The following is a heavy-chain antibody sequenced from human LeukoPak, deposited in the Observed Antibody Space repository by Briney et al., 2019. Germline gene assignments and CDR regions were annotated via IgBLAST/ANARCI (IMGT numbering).Heavy chain of an antibody. Sequence: GGSLRLSCAASGFTFDDYAMPWVRQAPGKGLEWVSGISWNSGSIGYADCVKGRFTISRDNAKNSLYLQMNSLRAEDTGLYYCAKDRSSSWYNGMDVWGQGTTVTVSS. V-gene: IGHV3-9*01. D-gene: IGHD6-13*01. CDR2: ISWNSGSI. CDR1: GFTFDDYA. CDR3: AKDRSSSWYNGMDV. J-gene: IGHJ6*02.